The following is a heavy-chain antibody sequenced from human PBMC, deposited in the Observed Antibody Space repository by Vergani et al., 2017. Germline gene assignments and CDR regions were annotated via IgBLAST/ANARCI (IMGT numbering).Heavy chain of an antibody. CDR2: IRYDGSNP. Sequence: QEQLLQSGGGVVQPGGSLRLSCIGSGYTFGHFDMHWVRQAPGKGLAWVAFIRYDGSNPQYIDSVKGRFTISRDNAKDTLFLQMNGRRPEDTGTYFSAEKGGSLYYYGVDVWGQGTTITVSS. D-gene: IGHD1-26*01. V-gene: IGHV3-30*02. J-gene: IGHJ6*01. CDR3: AEKGGSLYYYGVDV. CDR1: GYTFGHFD.